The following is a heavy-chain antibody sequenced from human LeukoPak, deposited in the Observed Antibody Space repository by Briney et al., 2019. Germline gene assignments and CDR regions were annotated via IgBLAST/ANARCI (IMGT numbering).Heavy chain of an antibody. D-gene: IGHD2-8*01. CDR1: EFIVTNYH. J-gene: IGHJ4*02. CDR2: IFDDGTT. Sequence: GGSLGLSCAASEFIVTNYHMNWVRQAPGKGLEWVSNIFDDGTTYYADSAKGRFTISRDISKNTAYLQMNSLRVEDTAVYYCARDPNDGYAFLDYWGQGTVVTVSS. V-gene: IGHV3-66*02. CDR3: ARDPNDGYAFLDY.